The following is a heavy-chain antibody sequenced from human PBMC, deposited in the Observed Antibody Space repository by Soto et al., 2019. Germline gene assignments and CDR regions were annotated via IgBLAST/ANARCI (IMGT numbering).Heavy chain of an antibody. CDR3: ARYSEYSGYTG. J-gene: IGHJ4*02. CDR1: GSTFSSYA. Sequence: ESGGGLVQPGGSLRRSCAASGSTFSSYAMHWVRQAPGKGLEYASAISSNGGSTYYANSVKGRFTISRDNSKNTLYLQMGSLRAEDMAVYYCARYSEYSGYTGWGQGTLVTVSS. CDR2: ISSNGGST. D-gene: IGHD5-12*01. V-gene: IGHV3-64*01.